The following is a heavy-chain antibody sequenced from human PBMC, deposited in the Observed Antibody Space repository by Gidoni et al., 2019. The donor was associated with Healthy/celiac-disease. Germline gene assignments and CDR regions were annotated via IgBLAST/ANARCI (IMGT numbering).Heavy chain of an antibody. CDR2: IIPSLGIA. J-gene: IGHJ4*02. Sequence: QVQLVQSGAEVQKPGSSVKVSCKASGGTFSSSAISWVRQAPGQGLEWMGRIIPSLGIANYAQKFQGRVTITADKSTSTAYMELSSLRSEDTAVYYCARDLSDTVLDRWLPWGYWGQGTLVTVSS. CDR1: GGTFSSSA. CDR3: ARDLSDTVLDRWLPWGY. D-gene: IGHD5-12*01. V-gene: IGHV1-69*04.